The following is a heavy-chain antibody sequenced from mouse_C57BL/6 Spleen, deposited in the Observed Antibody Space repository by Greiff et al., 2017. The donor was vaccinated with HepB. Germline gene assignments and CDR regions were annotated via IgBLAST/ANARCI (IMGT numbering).Heavy chain of an antibody. D-gene: IGHD1-2*01. CDR1: GYTFTSYW. CDR2: IHPNSGST. Sequence: QVQLQQPGAELVKPGASVKLSCKASGYTFTSYWMHWVKQRPGQGLEWIGMIHPNSGSTNYNEKFKSKATLTVDKSSSTAYMQLSSLTSEDSAVYYCGRSYGEDYFDYWGQGTTLTVSS. V-gene: IGHV1-64*01. J-gene: IGHJ2*01. CDR3: GRSYGEDYFDY.